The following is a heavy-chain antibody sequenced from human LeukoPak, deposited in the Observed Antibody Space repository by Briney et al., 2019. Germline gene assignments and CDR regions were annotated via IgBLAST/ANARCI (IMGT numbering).Heavy chain of an antibody. Sequence: GESLKISCEGSGSPFSNYWIGWVRQLPGKGLEGMGIIYPGDYETRYSPSFQGLVTISVDNSISTAYLQWSSLKASDTAMYYCAIPPGYCGNDCSFDHWGQGTLVTVSS. J-gene: IGHJ4*02. V-gene: IGHV5-51*01. CDR1: GSPFSNYW. D-gene: IGHD2-21*02. CDR2: IYPGDYET. CDR3: AIPPGYCGNDCSFDH.